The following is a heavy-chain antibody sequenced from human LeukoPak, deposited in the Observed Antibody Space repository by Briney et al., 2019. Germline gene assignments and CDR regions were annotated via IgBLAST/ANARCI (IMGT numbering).Heavy chain of an antibody. J-gene: IGHJ4*02. CDR3: ASNGWELQLPEDY. D-gene: IGHD1-7*01. V-gene: IGHV1-2*02. CDR1: GYIFTNYY. CDR2: INPDSGNT. Sequence: ASVKVSCKASGYIFTNYYLNWVRQAPGQGLEWMGWINPDSGNTNYAQKFQGRVTMTTDTSISTAYMELISLRSDDTAVYYCASNGWELQLPEDYWGQGTLVTVSS.